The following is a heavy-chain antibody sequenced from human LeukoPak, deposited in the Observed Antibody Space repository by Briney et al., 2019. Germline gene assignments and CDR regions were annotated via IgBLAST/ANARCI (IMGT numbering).Heavy chain of an antibody. CDR1: GYTFTSYD. Sequence: ASVKVSCKASGYTFTSYDINWVRQATGQGLEWMGWMNPNSGNTGYAQKFQGGVTMTRNTSISTGYMELSSLRSEDTAVYYCARALASYYYDSIGYYWFDYWGQGTLVTVSA. CDR2: MNPNSGNT. J-gene: IGHJ4*02. V-gene: IGHV1-8*01. CDR3: ARALASYYYDSIGYYWFDY. D-gene: IGHD3-22*01.